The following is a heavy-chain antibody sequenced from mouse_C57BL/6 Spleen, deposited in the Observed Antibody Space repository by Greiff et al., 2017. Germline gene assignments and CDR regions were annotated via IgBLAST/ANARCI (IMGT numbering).Heavy chain of an antibody. CDR2: IYPGDGDT. Sequence: QVQLQQSGPELVKPGASVKISCKASGYAFSSSWMNWVKQRPGKGLEWIGRIYPGDGDTNYNGKFKGKATLTEDKSSSTAYMQRSRLTSEDSAVYFCATYYGRGAVAYWGQGTLVTVSA. V-gene: IGHV1-82*01. J-gene: IGHJ3*01. CDR3: ATYYGRGAVAY. CDR1: GYAFSSSW. D-gene: IGHD1-1*01.